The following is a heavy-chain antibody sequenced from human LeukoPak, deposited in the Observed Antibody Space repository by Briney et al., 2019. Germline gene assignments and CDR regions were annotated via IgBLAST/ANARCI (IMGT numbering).Heavy chain of an antibody. J-gene: IGHJ4*02. D-gene: IGHD5-24*01. CDR1: GYSFIAYN. CDR3: ARVEMATITVDY. Sequence: ASVKVSCKASGYSFIAYNMHWVRQAPGQGLEWMGWINPNIGDTNYAPKFQGRVTMTRDTSITTAYMELSRLRSDDTAVYYCARVEMATITVDYWGQGTLVTVSS. V-gene: IGHV1-2*02. CDR2: INPNIGDT.